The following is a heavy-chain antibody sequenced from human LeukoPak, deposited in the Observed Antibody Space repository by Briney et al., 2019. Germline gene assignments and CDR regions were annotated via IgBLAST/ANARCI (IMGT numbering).Heavy chain of an antibody. Sequence: SETLSLTCAVYGGSFSGYYWSWIRQPPGKGLEWIGEINHSGSTNYNPSLKSRVTISVDTSKNQFSLKLSSVTAADTAVYYCARSEGNFGAGVYYYGMDVWGQGTTVTVSS. CDR1: GGSFSGYY. CDR3: ARSEGNFGAGVYYYGMDV. CDR2: INHSGST. D-gene: IGHD3-3*01. J-gene: IGHJ6*02. V-gene: IGHV4-34*01.